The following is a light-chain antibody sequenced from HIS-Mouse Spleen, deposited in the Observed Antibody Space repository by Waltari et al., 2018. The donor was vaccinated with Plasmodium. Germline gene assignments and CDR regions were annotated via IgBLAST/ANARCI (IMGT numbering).Light chain of an antibody. Sequence: SYDLTQPPSVSVSPGQTARITCSGDALPTKYAYWYKQKSGQAPVLVIYEDSKRPSGIPERFSGSSSGTMATLTISGAQVEDEADYYCYSTDSSGNHRVFGGGTKLTVL. CDR1: ALPTKY. V-gene: IGLV3-10*01. CDR3: YSTDSSGNHRV. J-gene: IGLJ3*02. CDR2: EDS.